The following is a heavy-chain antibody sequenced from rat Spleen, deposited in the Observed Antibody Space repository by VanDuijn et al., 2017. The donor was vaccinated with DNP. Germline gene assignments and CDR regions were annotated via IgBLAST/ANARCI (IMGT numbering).Heavy chain of an antibody. J-gene: IGHJ2*01. V-gene: IGHV5-31*01. CDR1: GFTFNNYW. CDR2: ITSSGGSA. D-gene: IGHD1-2*01. Sequence: EVQLVESGGGGVQPGRSLKLSCLASGFTFNNYWMTWIRQVPGKGLEWVASITSSGGSAYYADSVRGRFTISRDNAKSTLYLQMSSLRSEDTATYYCASWAPIAPLSTSNYWGQGVMVTVSS. CDR3: ASWAPIAPLSTSNY.